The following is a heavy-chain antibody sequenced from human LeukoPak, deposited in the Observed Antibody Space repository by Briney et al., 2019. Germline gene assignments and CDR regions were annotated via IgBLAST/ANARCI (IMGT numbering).Heavy chain of an antibody. CDR2: ISGSGGST. D-gene: IGHD2-15*01. J-gene: IGHJ4*02. V-gene: IGHV3-23*01. CDR3: AKDLNCSGGSSRFGSY. Sequence: PGGSLRLSCAASGFTFSSYAMSWVRQAPGKGLEWVSAISGSGGSTYYADSVKGRFTISRDNSKNTLYRQMNSLRAEDTAVYYCAKDLNCSGGSSRFGSYWGQGTLVTVSS. CDR1: GFTFSSYA.